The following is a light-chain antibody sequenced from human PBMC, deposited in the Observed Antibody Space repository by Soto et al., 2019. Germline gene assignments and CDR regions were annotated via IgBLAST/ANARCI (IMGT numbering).Light chain of an antibody. J-gene: IGKJ2*01. CDR1: ESLFGF. V-gene: IGKV3-15*01. CDR3: QSYNDWPFA. CDR2: GVS. Sequence: DIVLTQSPATLSVSPGDTVTLSCRASESLFGFLAWYQQKPGQAPRLLMYGVSTRATVIPARFSGGGSATDFTLTISSLQSEDSACYVCQSYNDWPFASGLGTRLEI.